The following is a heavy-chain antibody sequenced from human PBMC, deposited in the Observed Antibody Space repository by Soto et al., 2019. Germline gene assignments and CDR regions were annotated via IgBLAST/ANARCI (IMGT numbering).Heavy chain of an antibody. J-gene: IGHJ4*02. Sequence: GGSLRLSCAASGFTFSNAWMSWVRQAPGKGLEWVGRIKSKTDGGTTDYAAPVKGRFTISRDDSKNTLYLQMNSLKTEDTAVYYCTTYSSLISVLDYWGQGTLVTVSS. CDR2: IKSKTDGGTT. CDR3: TTYSSLISVLDY. V-gene: IGHV3-15*01. D-gene: IGHD6-6*01. CDR1: GFTFSNAW.